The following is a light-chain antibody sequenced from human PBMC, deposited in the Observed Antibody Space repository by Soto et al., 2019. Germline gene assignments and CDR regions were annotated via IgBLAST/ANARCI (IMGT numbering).Light chain of an antibody. V-gene: IGKV3-20*01. J-gene: IGKJ4*01. CDR1: QSVSSSY. CDR3: QQYGSSPSLT. CDR2: GAS. Sequence: EIVLTQSPGTLSLSPGDRATLSCRASQSVSSSYLAWYQQKPGQAPRLLIYGASSRATGIPDRFSGSWSGTDFTLTISRLEPEDFAVYYCQQYGSSPSLTFGGGTKVEIK.